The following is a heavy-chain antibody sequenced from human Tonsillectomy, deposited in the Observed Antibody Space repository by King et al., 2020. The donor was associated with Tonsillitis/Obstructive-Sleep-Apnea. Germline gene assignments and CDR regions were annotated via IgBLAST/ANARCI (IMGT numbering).Heavy chain of an antibody. CDR1: GFTFSNAW. V-gene: IGHV3-15*01. CDR3: TTDIVVVPAAMGGDAFDI. Sequence: DVQLVESGGGLVKPGGSLRLSCAASGFTFSNAWMSWVRQAPGKGLEWVGRIKSKTDGETTDYAAPVKGRFTISRDDSKNTLYLQMNSLKTEDTAGYYCTTDIVVVPAAMGGDAFDIWGQGTMVTVSS. D-gene: IGHD2-2*01. J-gene: IGHJ3*02. CDR2: IKSKTDGETT.